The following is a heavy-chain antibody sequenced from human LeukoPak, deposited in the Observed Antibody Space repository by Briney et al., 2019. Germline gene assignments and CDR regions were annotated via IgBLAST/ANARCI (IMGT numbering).Heavy chain of an antibody. Sequence: GGSLRLSCAASGFTLNTYAMHWVRQAPGKGLEWVAVIWYDGTNKYYADSVKGRFTISRDNSKNTLYLQMNTLRVEDTAVYYCARRGTSWFNVEYWGQGVLLTVSS. V-gene: IGHV3-33*01. D-gene: IGHD3-10*01. J-gene: IGHJ4*02. CDR3: ARRGTSWFNVEY. CDR1: GFTLNTYA. CDR2: IWYDGTNK.